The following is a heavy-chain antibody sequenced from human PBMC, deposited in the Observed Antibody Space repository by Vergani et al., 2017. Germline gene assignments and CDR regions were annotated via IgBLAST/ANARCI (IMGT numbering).Heavy chain of an antibody. CDR1: GFTFSSYE. CDR2: ISSSGSTI. D-gene: IGHD6-6*01. V-gene: IGHV3-48*03. J-gene: IGHJ3*02. Sequence: EVQLVESGGGLVQPGGSLRLSCAASGFTFSSYEMNWVRQAPGKGLEWVSYISSSGSTIYYADSVKGRFTISRDNAKNSLYLQMNSLRAEDTAVYYCARGNGLYSSSSYDAFDIWGQGTMVTVSS. CDR3: ARGNGLYSSSSYDAFDI.